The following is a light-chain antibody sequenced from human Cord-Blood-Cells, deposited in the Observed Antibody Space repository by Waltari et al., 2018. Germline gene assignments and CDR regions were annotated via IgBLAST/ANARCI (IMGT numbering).Light chain of an antibody. CDR1: SSDVGGYNY. CDR3: SSYTSSSTVV. V-gene: IGLV2-14*01. Sequence: QSALTQPASVSGSPGQSITTSCTGTSSDVGGYNYVSWYQQHPGKAPKLMIYDVSNRPSGVSKRFSGSKSGNTASLTISGLQAEDEADYYCSSYTSSSTVVFGGGTKLTVL. CDR2: DVS. J-gene: IGLJ2*01.